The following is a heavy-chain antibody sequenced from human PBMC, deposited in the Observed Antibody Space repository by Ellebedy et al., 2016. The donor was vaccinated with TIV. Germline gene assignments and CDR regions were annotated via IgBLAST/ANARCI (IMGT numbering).Heavy chain of an antibody. CDR1: GDSISSYY. CDR2: LYTRGTT. D-gene: IGHD6-13*01. V-gene: IGHV4-4*07. CDR3: ARSDRAAAATAGTFNI. J-gene: IGHJ3*02. Sequence: SETLSLTCTVSGDSISSYYWSWIRQPAGKGLEWIGRLYTRGTTIYNPSLNGRVTMSVDTSKNQFSLELNSWTAADTAVYYCARSDRAAAATAGTFNIWGQGTMVIVSS.